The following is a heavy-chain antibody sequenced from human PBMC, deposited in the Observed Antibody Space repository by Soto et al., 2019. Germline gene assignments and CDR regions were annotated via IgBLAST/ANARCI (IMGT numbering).Heavy chain of an antibody. CDR1: GYTFTSYY. CDR2: INPSGGTT. V-gene: IGHV1-46*01. CDR3: ARGSRGSGYYSRAGY. D-gene: IGHD3-22*01. Sequence: ASVKVSCKASGYTFTSYYMHWVRQAPGQGLEWMGIINPSGGTTSYAQKFQGRVTMTRDTSTSTVYMELRSLRSEDAAVNYCARGSRGSGYYSRAGYWGQGPLVTVSS. J-gene: IGHJ4*02.